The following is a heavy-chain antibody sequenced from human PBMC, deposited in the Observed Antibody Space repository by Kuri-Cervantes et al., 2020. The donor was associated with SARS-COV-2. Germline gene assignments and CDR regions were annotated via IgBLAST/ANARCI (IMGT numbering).Heavy chain of an antibody. CDR2: IGSKAYGGTT. J-gene: IGHJ4*02. V-gene: IGHV3-49*04. Sequence: GESLKISCAASGFTFSNSDMNWVRQAPGKGLEWVGFIGSKAYGGTTEYAASVKGRFTISRDDSKSIAYLQMNSLKTEDTAVYYCTRNDFWSGYYADYWGQGTLVTVSS. CDR3: TRNDFWSGYYADY. D-gene: IGHD3-3*01. CDR1: GFTFSNSD.